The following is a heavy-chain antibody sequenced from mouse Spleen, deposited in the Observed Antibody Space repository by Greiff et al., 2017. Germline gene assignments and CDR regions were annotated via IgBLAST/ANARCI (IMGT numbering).Heavy chain of an antibody. Sequence: ESGPGLVKPSQSLSLTCSVTGYSITSGYYWNWIRQFPGNKLEWMGYISYDGSNNYNPSLKNRISITRDTSKNQFFLKLNSVTTEDTATYYCAREGYYGSGYYAMDYWGQGTSVTVSS. D-gene: IGHD1-1*01. J-gene: IGHJ4*01. V-gene: IGHV3-6*01. CDR2: ISYDGSN. CDR1: GYSITSGYY. CDR3: AREGYYGSGYYAMDY.